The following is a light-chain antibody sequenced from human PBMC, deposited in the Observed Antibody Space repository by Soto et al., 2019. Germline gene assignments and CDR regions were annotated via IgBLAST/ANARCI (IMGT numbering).Light chain of an antibody. Sequence: QSLLTQPASVSGSPGQSIAISCTGTSSDIGSYNYVSLYQQHPGKAPKLIIHEVSNRPSGVSDRFSGSKSGNTASLTISGLQADDEAEYYCASHTSYKTGVFGTGTKVTVL. V-gene: IGLV2-14*01. CDR2: EVS. J-gene: IGLJ1*01. CDR1: SSDIGSYNY. CDR3: ASHTSYKTGV.